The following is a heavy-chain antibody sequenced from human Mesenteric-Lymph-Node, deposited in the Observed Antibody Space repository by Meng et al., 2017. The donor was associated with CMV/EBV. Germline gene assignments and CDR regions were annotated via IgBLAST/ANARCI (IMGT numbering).Heavy chain of an antibody. V-gene: IGHV3-33*01. CDR1: GFTFSSYS. CDR2: IWYDGSKK. D-gene: IGHD6-13*01. Sequence: SGFTFSSYSMHWVRQAPGKGLEWVAVIWYDGSKKYYADSVKGRFTISRDNSKNTLYLQMNSLRAEDTAVYYCAREDQTYSSSWYSLDYWGQGTLVTVSS. J-gene: IGHJ4*02. CDR3: AREDQTYSSSWYSLDY.